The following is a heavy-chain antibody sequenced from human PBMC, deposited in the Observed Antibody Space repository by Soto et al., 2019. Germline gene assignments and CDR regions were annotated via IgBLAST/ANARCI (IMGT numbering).Heavy chain of an antibody. CDR1: GASLDRSNYY. Sequence: SEALSLTCNVSGASLDRSNYYWAWIRQSPGKGLEWIGTTYYNGNAYYNPSLRSRVTMSVDTSKNQFSLKLMSVTAADTAVYYCARHFVAVVIKGWGYWGQGTLVTVS. J-gene: IGHJ4*02. D-gene: IGHD3-22*01. CDR3: ARHFVAVVIKGWGY. CDR2: TYYNGNA. V-gene: IGHV4-39*01.